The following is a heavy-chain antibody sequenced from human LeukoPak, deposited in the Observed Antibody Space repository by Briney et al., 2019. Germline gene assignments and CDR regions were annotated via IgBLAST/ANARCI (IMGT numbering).Heavy chain of an antibody. CDR1: GFTFSSYS. CDR2: ISSSSSYI. D-gene: IGHD6-13*01. V-gene: IGHV3-21*01. J-gene: IGHJ4*02. CDR3: ARELGLAAAPCDY. Sequence: GGSLRLSCAASGFTFSSYSMNWVRQAPGKGVVWVSSISSSSSYIYYADSVKGRFTISRDNAKNSLYLQMNSLRAEDTAVYYCARELGLAAAPCDYWGQGTLVTVSS.